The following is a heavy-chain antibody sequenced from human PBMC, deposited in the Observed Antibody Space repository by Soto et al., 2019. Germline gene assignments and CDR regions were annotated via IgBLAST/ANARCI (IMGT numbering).Heavy chain of an antibody. CDR3: ARHREGVSYDSSGYYYGMDV. Sequence: EVQLVQSGAEVKKPGESLRISCKGSGYSFTSYWISWVRQMPGKGLEWMGRIDPSDSYTNYSPSFQGHVTISADKSISTAYLQWSSLKASDTAMYYCARHREGVSYDSSGYYYGMDVWGQGTTVTVSS. CDR2: IDPSDSYT. D-gene: IGHD3-22*01. J-gene: IGHJ6*02. CDR1: GYSFTSYW. V-gene: IGHV5-10-1*03.